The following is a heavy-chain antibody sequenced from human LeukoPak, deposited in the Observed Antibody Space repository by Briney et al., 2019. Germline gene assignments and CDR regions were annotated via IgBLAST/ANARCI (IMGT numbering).Heavy chain of an antibody. V-gene: IGHV3-13*01. D-gene: IGHD4-17*01. CDR1: GFTLSTYD. CDR3: VRSFYGDHPY. Sequence: GGSLRLSCAASGFTLSTYDMHWVRQGPGEGLEWVAAVGTSGHTFYPDSVKGQFTISRENARNSVYLQMNSLRAGDTAVYCGVRSFYGDHPYWGQGTLVTVSS. J-gene: IGHJ4*02. CDR2: VGTSGHT.